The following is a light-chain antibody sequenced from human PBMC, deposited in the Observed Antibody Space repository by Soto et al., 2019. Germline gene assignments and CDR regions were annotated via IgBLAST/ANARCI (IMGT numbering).Light chain of an antibody. V-gene: IGLV2-14*01. CDR3: CSYTSSTTYV. J-gene: IGLJ1*01. CDR2: EVT. Sequence: QSVLTQPASVSGSPGQSITISCTGTSSDVGAYIYVSWYQHHPGKAPKVRIYEVTNGPSGVSDRFSGSKSGNTASLTISGLQAEDEADYYCCSYTSSTTYVFGTGTKGPVL. CDR1: SSDVGAYIY.